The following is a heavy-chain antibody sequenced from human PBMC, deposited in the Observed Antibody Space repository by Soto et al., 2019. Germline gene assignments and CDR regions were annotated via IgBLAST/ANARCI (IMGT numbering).Heavy chain of an antibody. D-gene: IGHD2-21*02. CDR2: IYWDNDK. J-gene: IGHJ6*02. CDR1: GFSLNTGGLG. CDR3: VHSRCGGDCLQSYSSHYYYGMDV. Sequence: QITLKESGPTLVKPTQTLTLTCTFSGFSLNTGGLGVGWIRQPPERALEWLALIYWDNDKGYSPSLKSSLTITKDTSKHQVVLTMTNMDPVDAATYYCVHSRCGGDCLQSYSSHYYYGMDVWGQGTTVTVSS. V-gene: IGHV2-5*02.